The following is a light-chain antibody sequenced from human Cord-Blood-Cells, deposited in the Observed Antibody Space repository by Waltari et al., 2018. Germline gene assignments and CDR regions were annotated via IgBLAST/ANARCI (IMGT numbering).Light chain of an antibody. Sequence: QSVLTQPPSASGTPGQRVTISCSGSSSNIGSNYVYWYQQLPGTDLKLLIYRNNQRPSGVPDRFSGSKSGTSASLAISGLRSEDEADYYCAAWDDSLSGWVFGGGTKLTVL. CDR2: RNN. CDR3: AAWDDSLSGWV. J-gene: IGLJ3*02. V-gene: IGLV1-47*01. CDR1: SSNIGSNY.